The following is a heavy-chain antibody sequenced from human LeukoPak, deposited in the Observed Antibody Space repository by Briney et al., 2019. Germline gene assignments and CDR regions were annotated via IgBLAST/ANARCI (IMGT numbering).Heavy chain of an antibody. Sequence: GGSLRLSCAASGFTFSSYAMSWVRQAPGKGLEWVSAISGSGGSTYYADSVKGRFTISRDNSKNTLYLQMNSLRAEDTAVYYCAKAPLEWQWKDWFDPWSQGTLVTVSS. J-gene: IGHJ5*02. D-gene: IGHD3-3*01. CDR2: ISGSGGST. CDR3: AKAPLEWQWKDWFDP. V-gene: IGHV3-23*01. CDR1: GFTFSSYA.